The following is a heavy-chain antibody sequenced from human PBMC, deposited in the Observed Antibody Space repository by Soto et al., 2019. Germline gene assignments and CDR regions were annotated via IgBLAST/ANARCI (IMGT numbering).Heavy chain of an antibody. J-gene: IGHJ4*02. V-gene: IGHV3-33*01. D-gene: IGHD6-19*01. CDR1: GFTFSSYG. Sequence: PVGSLRLSGAASGFTFSSYGMHWVRQAPGKGLEWVAVIWYDGSNKYYADSVKGRFTISRDNSKNTLYLQMNSLRAEDTAVYYCARDRIAVADSSLDYWGQGTLVNV. CDR3: ARDRIAVADSSLDY. CDR2: IWYDGSNK.